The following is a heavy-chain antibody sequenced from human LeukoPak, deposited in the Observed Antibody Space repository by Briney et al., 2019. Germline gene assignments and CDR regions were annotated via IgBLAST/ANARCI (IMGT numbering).Heavy chain of an antibody. D-gene: IGHD6-6*01. CDR1: GYTFTGYY. CDR2: INPNSGGT. CDR3: ARDQVAARPEGWFDP. J-gene: IGHJ5*02. Sequence: ASVKVSCKASGYTFTGYYKHWVRQAPGQGLEWMGWINPNSGGTNYAQKFQGRVTMTRDTSISTAYMELSRLRSDDTAVYYCARDQVAARPEGWFDPWGQGTLVTVSS. V-gene: IGHV1-2*02.